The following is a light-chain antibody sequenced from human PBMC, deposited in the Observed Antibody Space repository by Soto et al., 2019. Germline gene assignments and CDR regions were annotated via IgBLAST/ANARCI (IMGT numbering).Light chain of an antibody. V-gene: IGKV1-5*01. J-gene: IGKJ1*01. CDR3: QHYSHASWT. CDR2: DAS. Sequence: DIQMTQSPSTLYASVGDRVTITCRASQSVGRWLAWYQQKPGKAPNLLIYDASGLQTGVPPRFSGSGSGTEFTLTISRLQPDDFATYYCQHYSHASWTFGRGTKVDIK. CDR1: QSVGRW.